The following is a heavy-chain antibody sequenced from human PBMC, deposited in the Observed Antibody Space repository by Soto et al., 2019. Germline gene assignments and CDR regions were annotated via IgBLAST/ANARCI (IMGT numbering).Heavy chain of an antibody. D-gene: IGHD5-12*01. V-gene: IGHV3-33*01. CDR2: IWFDGSNK. CDR1: GSIFTGYG. Sequence: GGSLRLSCAASGSIFTGYGMHWVRQAPGKGLEWVAVIWFDGSNKYYADSVKGRFTISRDNSKNMLYLQMNSLRVEDTAVYYCTTPVKYSGYENDYWGQGTLVTVSS. J-gene: IGHJ4*02. CDR3: TTPVKYSGYENDY.